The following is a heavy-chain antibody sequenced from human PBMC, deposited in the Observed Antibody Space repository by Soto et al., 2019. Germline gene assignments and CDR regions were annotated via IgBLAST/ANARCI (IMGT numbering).Heavy chain of an antibody. CDR3: ARQPFDSRSLVPHAFDI. D-gene: IGHD6-13*01. Sequence: GESLKIACQGSGYSFTNDWIGWVRQMPGKGLGWMGMIHAGDSDARYSSSFQGHITISADKSIGTAYLQWRSLTAADTGIYYCARQPFDSRSLVPHAFDIWGQGTMVTVSS. J-gene: IGHJ3*02. V-gene: IGHV5-51*01. CDR1: GYSFTNDW. CDR2: IHAGDSDA.